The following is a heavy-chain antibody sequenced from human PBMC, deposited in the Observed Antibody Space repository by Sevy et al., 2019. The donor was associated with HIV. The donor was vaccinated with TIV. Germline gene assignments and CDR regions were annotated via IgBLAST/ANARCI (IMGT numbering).Heavy chain of an antibody. CDR2: IYYSGST. J-gene: IGHJ3*02. CDR3: ASLWFRELYAFDI. V-gene: IGHV4-39*01. Sequence: SETLSLTCTVSGGSISSSSYYWGWIRQPPGKGLEWIGSIYYSGSTYYNPSLKSRVTISVDTSKNQFSLKLSSVTAADTAVYYCASLWFRELYAFDIWGQGTMVTVSS. D-gene: IGHD3-10*01. CDR1: GGSISSSSYY.